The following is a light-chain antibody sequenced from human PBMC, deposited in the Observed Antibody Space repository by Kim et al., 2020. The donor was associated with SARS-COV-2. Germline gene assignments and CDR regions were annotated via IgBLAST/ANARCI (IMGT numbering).Light chain of an antibody. CDR1: QSVSCSY. J-gene: IGKJ4*01. V-gene: IGKV3-20*01. CDR3: QQYGSSPPLT. Sequence: PGKRATLSCRASQSVSCSYLAWYQQKPGQAPRLLIYGASSRATGIPDRFSGSGSGTDFTLTISRLEPEDFAVYYCQQYGSSPPLTFGGGTKVDIK. CDR2: GAS.